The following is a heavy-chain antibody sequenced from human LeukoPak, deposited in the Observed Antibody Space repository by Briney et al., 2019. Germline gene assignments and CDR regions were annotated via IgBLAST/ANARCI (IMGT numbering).Heavy chain of an antibody. CDR2: INHSGST. CDR1: GGSFSGYY. Sequence: SETLSLACAVYGGSFSGYYWSWIRQPPGKGLDGIGEINHSGSTNYNPSLKSRVTISVDTSKNQFSLKLSSVTAADTAVYYCARGVARHWYFDLWGRGTLVTVSS. CDR3: ARGVARHWYFDL. J-gene: IGHJ2*01. V-gene: IGHV4-34*01. D-gene: IGHD2-15*01.